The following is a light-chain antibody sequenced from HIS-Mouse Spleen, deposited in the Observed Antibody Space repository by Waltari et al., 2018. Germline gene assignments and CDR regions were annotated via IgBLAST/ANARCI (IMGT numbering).Light chain of an antibody. J-gene: IGLJ2*01. CDR1: SSDVGSYNL. CDR3: CSYAGSSTFVVV. CDR2: EGS. V-gene: IGLV2-23*03. Sequence: QSALTQPASVSGSPGQSITISCTGTSSDVGSYNLVSWYQRHPGKAPKLMVYEGSKRPSGVANRFSGSKSGNTASLTISGLQAEDEADYYCCSYAGSSTFVVVFGGGTKLTVL.